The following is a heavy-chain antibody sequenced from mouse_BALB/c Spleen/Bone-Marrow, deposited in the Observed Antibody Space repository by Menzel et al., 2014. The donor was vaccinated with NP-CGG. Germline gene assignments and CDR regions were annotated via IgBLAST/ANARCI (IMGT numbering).Heavy chain of an antibody. Sequence: VHLVESGTELVMPGASVKMSCKASGYAFTDRWIHWVKQRPGQGLEWIGAIDTSDSYTNYNQKSKGKATLTVDESSSTAYIHLSSLTSEDSAVYYCARGGDDFSLDYWGQRTSVTVSS. CDR2: IDTSDSYT. CDR1: GYAFTDRW. V-gene: IGHV1-69*01. D-gene: IGHD2-4*01. J-gene: IGHJ4*01. CDR3: ARGGDDFSLDY.